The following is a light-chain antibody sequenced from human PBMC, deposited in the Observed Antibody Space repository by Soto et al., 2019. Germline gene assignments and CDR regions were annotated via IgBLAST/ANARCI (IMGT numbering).Light chain of an antibody. J-gene: IGLJ3*02. CDR3: QSYDISLSGWV. CDR2: GNS. Sequence: QAVVTQPPSVSGAPGQRVTISCTGSSSNIGAGYDVHWYQQLPGTAPKLLIYGNSNRPSGVPDRFSGSKSGTSASLAITGLRAEDEADYYCQSYDISLSGWVFGGGTKVTVL. V-gene: IGLV1-40*01. CDR1: SSNIGAGYD.